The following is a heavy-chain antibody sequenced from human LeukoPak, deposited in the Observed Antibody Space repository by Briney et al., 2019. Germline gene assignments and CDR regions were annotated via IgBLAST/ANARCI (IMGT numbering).Heavy chain of an antibody. V-gene: IGHV4-34*01. CDR3: ARGWRYQDY. J-gene: IGHJ4*02. CDR2: INHSGST. D-gene: IGHD2-2*01. Sequence: GSLRLSCAASGFTVSSNYMSWVRQPPGKGLEWIGEINHSGSTNYNSSLKSRVTISVDTSKNQFSLKLSSVTAADTAVYYCARGWRYQDYWGQGTLVTVSS. CDR1: GFTVSSNY.